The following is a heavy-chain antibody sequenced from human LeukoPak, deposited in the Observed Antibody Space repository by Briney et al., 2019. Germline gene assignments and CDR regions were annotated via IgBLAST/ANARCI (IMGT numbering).Heavy chain of an antibody. D-gene: IGHD2-2*01. CDR2: IYDSGYT. V-gene: IGHV4-59*08. Sequence: SETLSLTCTVSGGSISSYYWSWIRQPPGKGLEWIGYIYDSGYTNYNPSLKSRVTISVDTSKNQFSLKLSSVTAADTAVYYCARHGPYAAGFDPWGQGTLVTVSS. CDR1: GGSISSYY. CDR3: ARHGPYAAGFDP. J-gene: IGHJ5*02.